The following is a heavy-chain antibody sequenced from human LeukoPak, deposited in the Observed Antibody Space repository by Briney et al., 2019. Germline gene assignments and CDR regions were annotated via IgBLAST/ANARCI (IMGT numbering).Heavy chain of an antibody. D-gene: IGHD1/OR15-1a*01. CDR1: NGSISSYY. Sequence: SETLSLTCTVSNGSISSYYWSWIRQPPGKGLEWIGYIYSIGSTNYNPSLKSRVTISVDTSKNHFSLKLGSVTAADTAVYYCARHYSQNIDYWGQGTLVTVPS. J-gene: IGHJ4*02. CDR3: ARHYSQNIDY. V-gene: IGHV4-59*01. CDR2: IYSIGST.